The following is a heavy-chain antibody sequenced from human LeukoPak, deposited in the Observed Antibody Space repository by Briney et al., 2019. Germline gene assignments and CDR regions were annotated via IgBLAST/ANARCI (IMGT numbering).Heavy chain of an antibody. Sequence: ASVKVSCKASGYTFSNYAISWVRQAPGQGLEWMGWIGAHNGNPDYTQSLQGRVTMTTDTSTSTAYMELRSLKSDDTAVYYCAREDPGGAFDVWGRGTMVTVS. D-gene: IGHD3-16*01. CDR1: GYTFSNYA. V-gene: IGHV1-18*01. J-gene: IGHJ3*01. CDR2: IGAHNGNP. CDR3: AREDPGGAFDV.